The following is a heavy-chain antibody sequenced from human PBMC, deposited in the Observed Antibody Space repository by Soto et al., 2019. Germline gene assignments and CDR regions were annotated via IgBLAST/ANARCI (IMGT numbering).Heavy chain of an antibody. CDR3: ARWGHYDGVSYHPVGFDY. J-gene: IGHJ4*02. CDR1: GGSIIDYG. CDR2: AYYGGST. V-gene: IGHV4-59*12. D-gene: IGHD3-16*01. Sequence: VTMPVSWTVAGGSIIDYGWSWIRKPQGKGLEWIGYAYYGGSTNYNPSLKSRVTISLDTSQNQFSLQLNSLTASDTAVYYCARWGHYDGVSYHPVGFDYWVQGTQVTVSS.